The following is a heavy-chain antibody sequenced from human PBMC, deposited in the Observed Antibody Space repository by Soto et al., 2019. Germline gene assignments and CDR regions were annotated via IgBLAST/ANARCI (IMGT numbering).Heavy chain of an antibody. Sequence: GGSLRLSCAASGFTVSSNYMSWVRQAPGKGLQWVSLIYSGGSTYYADSVKGRFTISRDISKNTLFLQMNSLRAEDTAVYYCARADCSGTSCFTFDPWGQGTLVTVSS. V-gene: IGHV3-66*01. CDR3: ARADCSGTSCFTFDP. D-gene: IGHD2-2*01. CDR2: IYSGGST. CDR1: GFTVSSNY. J-gene: IGHJ5*02.